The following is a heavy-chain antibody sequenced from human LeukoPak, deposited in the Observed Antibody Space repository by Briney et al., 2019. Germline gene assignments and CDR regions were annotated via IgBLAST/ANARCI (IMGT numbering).Heavy chain of an antibody. D-gene: IGHD3-22*01. CDR3: ARHVVAVGFDY. V-gene: IGHV3-9*01. CDR2: ITWNSDNI. CDR1: GFTFDDYA. J-gene: IGHJ4*02. Sequence: GGSLRLSCAASGFTFDDYAMHWVRQAPGKGLEWVSGITWNSDNIEYADSVKGRFTISRDNAKNSLYLQMNSLRAEDTAVYYCARHVVAVGFDYWGQGTLVTVSS.